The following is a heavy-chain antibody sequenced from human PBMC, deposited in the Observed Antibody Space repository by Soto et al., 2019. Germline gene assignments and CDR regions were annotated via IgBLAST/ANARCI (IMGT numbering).Heavy chain of an antibody. D-gene: IGHD3-22*01. Sequence: QVQLQESGPGLVKPSQTLSLTCTVSGGSISSGGYYWSWIRQHPGKGLEWIGYIYYSGSTYSNPSLKSRVTISVDTSKNQFSLKLSSVTAADTAVYYCARHNYDSSGTAVDVWGQGTTVTVSS. CDR1: GGSISSGGYY. CDR2: IYYSGST. V-gene: IGHV4-31*03. CDR3: ARHNYDSSGTAVDV. J-gene: IGHJ6*02.